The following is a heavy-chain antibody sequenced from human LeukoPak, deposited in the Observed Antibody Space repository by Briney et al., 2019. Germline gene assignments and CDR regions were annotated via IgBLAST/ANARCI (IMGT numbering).Heavy chain of an antibody. V-gene: IGHV1-69*05. J-gene: IGHJ4*02. CDR1: GGTFSSYA. CDR2: IIPIFGTA. CDR3: ARDSDPYYYGSGSYYCSVAY. D-gene: IGHD3-10*01. Sequence: SVKVSCKASGGTFSSYAISWVRQAPGQGLEWMGRIIPIFGTANYAQKFQGRVTITTDESTSTAYMELSSLRSEDTAVYYCARDSDPYYYGSGSYYCSVAYWGQGTLVTVSP.